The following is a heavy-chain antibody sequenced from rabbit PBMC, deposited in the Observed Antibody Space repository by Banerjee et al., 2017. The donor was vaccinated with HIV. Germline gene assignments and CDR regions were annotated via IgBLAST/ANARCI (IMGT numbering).Heavy chain of an antibody. J-gene: IGHJ4*01. V-gene: IGHV1S45*01. Sequence: QEQLEESGGDLVKPEGSLTLTCTASEFSFSSTHYMCWVRQAPGKGLEWIGCIYGGNSGNTVYATWAKGRLTISKTSWTTVTLQMTSLTAADTATYFCARDLTGVIGWNFNLWGPGTLVTVS. CDR3: ARDLTGVIGWNFNL. CDR2: IYGGNSGNT. D-gene: IGHD1-1*01. CDR1: EFSFSSTHY.